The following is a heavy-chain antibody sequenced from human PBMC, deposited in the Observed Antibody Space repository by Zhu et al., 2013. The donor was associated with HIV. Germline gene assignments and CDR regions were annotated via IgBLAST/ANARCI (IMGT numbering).Heavy chain of an antibody. D-gene: IGHD6-25*01. V-gene: IGHV3-53*02. CDR1: GFTVSSNY. J-gene: IGHJ3*02. CDR3: ASRADVVVDAFDI. CDR2: IYSGGST. Sequence: EVQLVETGGGLIQPGGSLRLSCAASGFTVSSNYMSWVRQAPGKGLEWVSVIYSGGSTYYADSVKGRFTISRDNSKNTLYLQMNSLRAEDTAVYYCASRADVVVDAFDIWGQGTMVTVSS.